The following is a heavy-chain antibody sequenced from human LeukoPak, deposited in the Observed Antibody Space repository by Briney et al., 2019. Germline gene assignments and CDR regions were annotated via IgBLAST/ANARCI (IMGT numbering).Heavy chain of an antibody. V-gene: IGHV4-59*11. CDR2: IYYSGST. CDR3: ARASAAALFDY. J-gene: IGHJ4*02. CDR1: GGAISSHY. Sequence: SETLSLTCTVSGGAISSHYWSWIRQPPGKGLEWMGYIYYSGSTNYNPSLKSRVTISVDTSKNQFSLKLSPVTAADTAVYYCARASAAALFDYWGQGTLVTVSS. D-gene: IGHD6-13*01.